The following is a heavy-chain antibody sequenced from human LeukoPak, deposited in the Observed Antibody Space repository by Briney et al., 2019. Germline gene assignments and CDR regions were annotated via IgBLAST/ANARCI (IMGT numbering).Heavy chain of an antibody. D-gene: IGHD2-2*01. Sequence: PGGSLRLSCATSGFTVSDNYMIWFRQAPGKGLEWVSVMYSGGDTYYANSVKGRFTFSRDISKNTLYLQMNGLRTEDTAMYYSARDYRAVYTAASLASWGQGTLVTVSS. J-gene: IGHJ5*02. CDR1: GFTVSDNY. CDR3: ARDYRAVYTAASLAS. CDR2: MYSGGDT. V-gene: IGHV3-53*01.